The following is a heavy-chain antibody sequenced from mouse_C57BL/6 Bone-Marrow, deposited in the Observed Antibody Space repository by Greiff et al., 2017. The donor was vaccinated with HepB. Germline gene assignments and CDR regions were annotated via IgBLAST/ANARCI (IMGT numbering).Heavy chain of an antibody. D-gene: IGHD1-1*01. Sequence: EVQLQQSGAELVRPGASVKLSCTASGFNIKDYYMHWVKQRPEQGLEWIGRIDPEDGETEYAPKFQGKATMTADTSSNTAYLQLSSLTSEDTAVYYCTTRYYGSRGYWYFDVWGTGTTVTVSS. V-gene: IGHV14-1*01. CDR3: TTRYYGSRGYWYFDV. J-gene: IGHJ1*03. CDR2: IDPEDGET. CDR1: GFNIKDYY.